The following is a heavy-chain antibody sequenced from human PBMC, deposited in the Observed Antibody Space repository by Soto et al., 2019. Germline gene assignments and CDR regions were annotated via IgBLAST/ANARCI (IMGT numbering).Heavy chain of an antibody. CDR1: GGSISSGGYY. CDR2: IYYSGST. D-gene: IGHD2-2*01. J-gene: IGHJ5*02. Sequence: PSETLSLTCTVSGGSISSGGYYWSWIRQHPGKGLEWIGYIYYSGSTYYNPSLKSRVTISVDTSKNQFSLKLSSVTAADTAVYYCARATPSPIVVVPAAMLWFGPWGQGTLVTVSS. V-gene: IGHV4-31*03. CDR3: ARATPSPIVVVPAAMLWFGP.